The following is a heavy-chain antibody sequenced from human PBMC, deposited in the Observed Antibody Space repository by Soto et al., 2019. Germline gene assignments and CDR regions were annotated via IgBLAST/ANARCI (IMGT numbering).Heavy chain of an antibody. V-gene: IGHV3-23*01. CDR3: AKDPWNNWSGLFDP. D-gene: IGHD1-1*01. J-gene: IGHJ5*02. Sequence: VWSLGLSCVTYGFTFYDSAITWLRQAPGKGLDWVCSISSSGSDTRCAGSVKGRFTISRDSSQSTVYLQMNSLRDEDTAVYYCAKDPWNNWSGLFDPWGQGTLVTVSS. CDR2: ISSSGSDT. CDR1: GFTFYDSA.